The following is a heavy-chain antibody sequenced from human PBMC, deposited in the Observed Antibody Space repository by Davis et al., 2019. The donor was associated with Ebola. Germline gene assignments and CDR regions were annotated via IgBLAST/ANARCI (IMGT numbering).Heavy chain of an antibody. V-gene: IGHV3-53*01. J-gene: IGHJ4*02. CDR3: ARDSGVTPLTFWGY. Sequence: GESLKISCAASGFTVSSNYMSWVRQAPGKGLEWVSVIYSGGSTYYADSVKGRFTISRDNAKNTLYLQMNSLRAEDTAVYYCARDSGVTPLTFWGYWGQGTLVTVSS. D-gene: IGHD3-16*01. CDR2: IYSGGST. CDR1: GFTVSSNY.